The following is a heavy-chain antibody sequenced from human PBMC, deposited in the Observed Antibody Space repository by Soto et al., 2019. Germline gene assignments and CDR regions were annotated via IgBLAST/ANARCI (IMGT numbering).Heavy chain of an antibody. CDR3: AKDVSGNYDYVWGSYNYAFDI. D-gene: IGHD3-16*01. Sequence: GSLRLSCAASGFTFSSYAMSWVRQAPGKGLEWVSAISGSGGSTYYADSVKGRFTISRDNSKNTLYLQMNSLRAEDTAVYYCAKDVSGNYDYVWGSYNYAFDIWGQGTMVTVSS. V-gene: IGHV3-23*01. J-gene: IGHJ3*02. CDR2: ISGSGGST. CDR1: GFTFSSYA.